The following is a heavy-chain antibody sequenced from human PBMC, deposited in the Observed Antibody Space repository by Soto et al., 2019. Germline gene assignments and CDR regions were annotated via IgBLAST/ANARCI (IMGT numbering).Heavy chain of an antibody. V-gene: IGHV1-2*02. D-gene: IGHD3-3*01. J-gene: IGHJ3*02. Sequence: VPVKVSCKASGYTLTVYYMHWVRQAPGQGLEWMGWINPNSGGTNYAQKFQGRVTMTRDTSISTAYMELSRLRSDDTAVYYCARADDFLSAFDIWGQGTMVTVSS. CDR3: ARADDFLSAFDI. CDR2: INPNSGGT. CDR1: GYTLTVYY.